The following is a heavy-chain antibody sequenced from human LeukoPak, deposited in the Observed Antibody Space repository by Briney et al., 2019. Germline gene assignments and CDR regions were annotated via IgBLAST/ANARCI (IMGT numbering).Heavy chain of an antibody. CDR2: ISWDGNIK. CDR1: GFTFRSYA. Sequence: GKSLRLSCAASGFTFRSYAIHWVRQAPGKGLEWVAFISWDGNIKYYADSVKGRFSISRDNSKNTLYLQMNCLRAEDTAVYYCAKESGSSSWYVYYFDYWGQGTLVTVSS. J-gene: IGHJ4*02. CDR3: AKESGSSSWYVYYFDY. V-gene: IGHV3-30-3*01. D-gene: IGHD6-13*01.